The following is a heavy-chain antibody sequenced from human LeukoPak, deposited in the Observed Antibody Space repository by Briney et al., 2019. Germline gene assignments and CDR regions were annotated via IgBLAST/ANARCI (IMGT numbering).Heavy chain of an antibody. CDR1: GGYISSYY. CDR3: ARDDERLGSSWYIGLFDY. V-gene: IGHV4-59*12. D-gene: IGHD6-13*01. J-gene: IGHJ4*02. Sequence: KPSETLSLTCSVSGGYISSYYWSWIRQPPGKGLEWIGYIYYSGSTYYNPSLKSRVTISVDTSKSQFSLKLSSVTAADTAVYYCARDDERLGSSWYIGLFDYWGQGTLVTVSS. CDR2: IYYSGST.